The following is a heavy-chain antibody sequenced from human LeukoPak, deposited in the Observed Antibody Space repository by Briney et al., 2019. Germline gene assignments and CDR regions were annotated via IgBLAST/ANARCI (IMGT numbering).Heavy chain of an antibody. J-gene: IGHJ3*02. CDR3: ARDGEIRFLDLDAFDI. Sequence: SETLSLTCAVSGYSISSGYYWGWIQQPPGKGLEWIGSIYHSGSTYYNPSLKSRVTISVDTSKNQFSLKLSSVTAADTAVYYCARDGEIRFLDLDAFDIWGQGTMVTVSS. V-gene: IGHV4-38-2*02. CDR2: IYHSGST. D-gene: IGHD3-3*01. CDR1: GYSISSGYY.